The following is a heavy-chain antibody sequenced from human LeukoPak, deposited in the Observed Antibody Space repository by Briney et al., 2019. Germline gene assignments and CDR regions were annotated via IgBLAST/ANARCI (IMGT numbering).Heavy chain of an antibody. V-gene: IGHV1-46*01. CDR3: ATIPLYSGYDWFDY. J-gene: IGHJ4*02. Sequence: ASVKVSCKASGGTFSSYAISWVRQAPGQGLEWMGIINPSGGSTSYAQKFQGRVTMTRDTSTSTVYMELSSLRSEDTAVYYCATIPLYSGYDWFDYWGQGTLVTVSS. D-gene: IGHD5-12*01. CDR2: INPSGGST. CDR1: GGTFSSYA.